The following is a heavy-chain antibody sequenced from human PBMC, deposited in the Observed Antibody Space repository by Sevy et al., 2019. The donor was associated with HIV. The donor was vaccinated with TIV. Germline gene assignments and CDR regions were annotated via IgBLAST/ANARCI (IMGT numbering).Heavy chain of an antibody. CDR2: MKEDGSDK. CDR3: VREGVGGYSYSLDC. J-gene: IGHJ4*02. D-gene: IGHD5-18*01. V-gene: IGHV3-7*01. Sequence: GGSLRLSCAASGFTFSVYWMSWVRQAPGKGLERLATMKEDGSDKDYVDSGKGRFTISRDNAKNSLYLQMNGLRAEDTAVYYCVREGVGGYSYSLDCWGQGTLVTVSS. CDR1: GFTFSVYW.